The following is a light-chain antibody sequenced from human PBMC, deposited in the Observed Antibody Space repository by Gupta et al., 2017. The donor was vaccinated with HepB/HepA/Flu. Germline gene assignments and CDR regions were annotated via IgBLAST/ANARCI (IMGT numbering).Light chain of an antibody. J-gene: IGKJ1*01. CDR2: KAS. CDR3: QHYYNYPWT. CDR1: ESISTW. V-gene: IGKV1-5*03. Sequence: DIQMTQSPSTLSASVGDRVTITCRARESISTWLAWYQQKPGKAPKVLIYKASNLESGVPSRFSGSGSGTEFTLTISSLQPDDFATYYCQHYYNYPWTFGQGTKVQIK.